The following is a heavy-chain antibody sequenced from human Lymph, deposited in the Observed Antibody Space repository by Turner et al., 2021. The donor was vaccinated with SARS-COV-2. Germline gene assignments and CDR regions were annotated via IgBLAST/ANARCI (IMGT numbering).Heavy chain of an antibody. CDR1: GFTFSSHG. J-gene: IGHJ6*02. V-gene: IGHV3-33*01. D-gene: IGHD6-13*01. Sequence: QVQLVESGGGVVQPGRSLRLSCAASGFTFSSHGMHWVRQAPGKGLEWVAVIWYDGSNKYYADSVKCRFTISRDNSKNTLYLQMNSLRAEDTAVYYCAREGDALAGGMDVWGQGTTVTVSS. CDR2: IWYDGSNK. CDR3: AREGDALAGGMDV.